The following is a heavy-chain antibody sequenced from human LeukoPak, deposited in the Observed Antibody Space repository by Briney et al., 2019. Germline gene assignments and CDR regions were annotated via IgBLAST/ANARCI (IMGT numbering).Heavy chain of an antibody. V-gene: IGHV3-74*01. CDR1: GFPFSSYW. J-gene: IGHJ4*02. CDR2: ISTDGSST. D-gene: IGHD4-17*01. CDR3: ARAPRRPGDYYFDN. Sequence: PGGSLRLSCAASGFPFSSYWMHWVRQAPGKGLVWVSRISTDGSSTTYADSVKGRFTISRNNAKNTLYLQMNSLRAEDTALYYCARAPRRPGDYYFDNWGQGTLVTVSS.